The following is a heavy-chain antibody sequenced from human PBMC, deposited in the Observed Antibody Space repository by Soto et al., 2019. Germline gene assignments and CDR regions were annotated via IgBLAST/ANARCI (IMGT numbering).Heavy chain of an antibody. CDR3: ARSQGSSTSLEIYYYYYYGMDV. D-gene: IGHD2-2*01. J-gene: IGHJ6*02. CDR2: IIPIPGTA. Sequence: QVQLVQSGAEVKKPGSSVKVSCKASGGTFGSYAISWVRQAPGQGLEWMGGIIPIPGTATYAQKLQGRVTIAADESTSTAYMELSSLRSEDTAVYYCARSQGSSTSLEIYYYYYYGMDVWGQGTTVTVSS. V-gene: IGHV1-69*01. CDR1: GGTFGSYA.